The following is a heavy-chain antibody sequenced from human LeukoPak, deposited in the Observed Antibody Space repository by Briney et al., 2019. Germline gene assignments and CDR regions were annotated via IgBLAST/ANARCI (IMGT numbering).Heavy chain of an antibody. CDR1: GYTFTGYY. CDR2: FNPGGDSI. D-gene: IGHD4-23*01. J-gene: IGHJ6*02. V-gene: IGHV1-46*01. CDR3: ARQQEVTSDSYYYAMDV. Sequence: ASVKVSCKASGYTFTGYYMHWVRQAPGQGLEWMGVFNPGGDSISYSQKFQGRVTLTRDTSTSTAYMELRSLRSEDTAVYYCARQQEVTSDSYYYAMDVWGQGTTVTVSS.